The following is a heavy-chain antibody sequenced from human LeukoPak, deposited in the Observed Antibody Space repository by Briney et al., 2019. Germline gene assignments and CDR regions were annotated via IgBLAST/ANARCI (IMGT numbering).Heavy chain of an antibody. CDR1: GFAFSTYA. D-gene: IGHD7-27*01. V-gene: IGHV3-23*01. CDR2: LTGSGLST. Sequence: GGSLRLSCAASGFAFSTYAMSWVRQAPGKGLEWVSGLTGSGLSTYYADSVKGRFTISRDNSKNTLYLQMNSLRAEDTAVYYCARVLNWGLDWFDPWGQGTLVTVSS. CDR3: ARVLNWGLDWFDP. J-gene: IGHJ5*02.